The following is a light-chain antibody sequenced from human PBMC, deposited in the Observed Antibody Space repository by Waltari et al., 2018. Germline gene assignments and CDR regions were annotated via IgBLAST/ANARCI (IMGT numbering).Light chain of an antibody. Sequence: DIQMTQSPSSLSVSVGDRVTITCRASQGSSNYLALFQQTPGKAPKSLIYAASSLQSGVPSKVSGSGSGTDFTLTISSLQPEDFATYYCQQYNSYPWMFGQGTKVEIK. V-gene: IGKV1-16*02. CDR1: QGSSNY. CDR3: QQYNSYPWM. CDR2: AAS. J-gene: IGKJ1*01.